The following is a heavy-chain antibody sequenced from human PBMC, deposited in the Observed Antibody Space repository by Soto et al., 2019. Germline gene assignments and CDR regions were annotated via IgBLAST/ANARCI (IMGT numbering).Heavy chain of an antibody. D-gene: IGHD3-9*01. V-gene: IGHV2-5*02. CDR3: AHFDSAILTGYSYDAFDL. CDR1: GFSLSTSGVG. J-gene: IGHJ3*01. Sequence: QITLKESGPTLVKPTQTLTLTCTFSGFSLSTSGVGVGWIRQPPGKALEWLALIYWDDDKRYSPSLKSTPTFTKDTSKPHVVLTMPTMYPVDTATYYCAHFDSAILTGYSYDAFDLWGQGTMVTVSS. CDR2: IYWDDDK.